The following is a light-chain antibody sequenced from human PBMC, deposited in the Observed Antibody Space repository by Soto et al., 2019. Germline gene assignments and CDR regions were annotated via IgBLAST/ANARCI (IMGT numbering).Light chain of an antibody. J-gene: IGKJ1*01. CDR1: QSISSW. CDR3: QQYNDYSPWT. CDR2: DAS. Sequence: DIPMTQSPSILSASVGDRVTITCRASQSISSWLAWYQQKPGKAPKLLIYDASSLESGVPSRFSGSGSGTEFTLTISSLQPDNFATYYCQQYNDYSPWTFGQGTKVEI. V-gene: IGKV1-5*01.